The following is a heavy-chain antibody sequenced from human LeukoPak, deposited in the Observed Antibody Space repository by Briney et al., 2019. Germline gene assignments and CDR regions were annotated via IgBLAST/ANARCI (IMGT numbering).Heavy chain of an antibody. CDR3: ARDWPLDGDLYCFDY. CDR2: IYYSGST. V-gene: IGHV4-59*01. D-gene: IGHD4-17*01. Sequence: SGTLSLTCTVSGGSTSSYYWSWVRQPPGKGLEWIGYIYYSGSTNYNPSLKSRVTISVDTSKNQFYLKLSSVTAADTAVYYCARDWPLDGDLYCFDYWGQGTLVTVSS. CDR1: GGSTSSYY. J-gene: IGHJ4*02.